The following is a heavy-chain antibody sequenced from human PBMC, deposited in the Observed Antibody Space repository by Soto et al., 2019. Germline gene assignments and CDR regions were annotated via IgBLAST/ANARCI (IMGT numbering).Heavy chain of an antibody. J-gene: IGHJ5*02. CDR3: AREGVWSWGSAAARRDWFVP. CDR2: IIPIFGTA. CDR1: GGTFSSYA. V-gene: IGHV1-69*01. Sequence: QVQLVQSGAEVKKPGSSVKVSCKASGGTFSSYAISWVRQAPGQGLEWMGGIIPIFGTANYAQKFQGRVTITADESTSTAYMELSSLRSEDTAVYYCAREGVWSWGSAAARRDWFVPWGQGTLVTVSS. D-gene: IGHD6-13*01.